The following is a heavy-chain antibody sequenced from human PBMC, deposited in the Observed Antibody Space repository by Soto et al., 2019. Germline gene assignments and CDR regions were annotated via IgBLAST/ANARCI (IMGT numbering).Heavy chain of an antibody. V-gene: IGHV1-18*01. CDR2: ISAYNGNT. Sequence: ASVKVSCKASGYTFTSYGISWVRQAPGQGPEWMGWISAYNGNTNYAQKLQGRVTMTTDTSTSTAYMELRSLRSDDTAVYYCASPRRELYYGAFDIWGQGTMVTVSS. CDR3: ASPRRELYYGAFDI. J-gene: IGHJ3*02. CDR1: GYTFTSYG. D-gene: IGHD2-8*01.